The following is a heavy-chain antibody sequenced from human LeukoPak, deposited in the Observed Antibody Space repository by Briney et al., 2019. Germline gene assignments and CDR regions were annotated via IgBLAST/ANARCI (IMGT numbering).Heavy chain of an antibody. D-gene: IGHD3-3*01. CDR1: GFTFSSYW. V-gene: IGHV3-74*01. J-gene: IGHJ4*02. Sequence: PGGSLRLSCAASGFTFSSYWMHWVRQAPGKGLVWVSRINSDGSSTSYADSVKGRFTISRDNAKNTLYLQMNSLSAEDTAVYYCARVNSYYDFWRINRAYYFDYWGQGTLVTVSS. CDR3: ARVNSYYDFWRINRAYYFDY. CDR2: INSDGSST.